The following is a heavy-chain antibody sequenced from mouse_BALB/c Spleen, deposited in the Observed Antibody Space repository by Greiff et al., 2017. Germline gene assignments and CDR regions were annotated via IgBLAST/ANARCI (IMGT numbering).Heavy chain of an antibody. D-gene: IGHD2-1*01. V-gene: IGHV5-2*03. J-gene: IGHJ3*01. CDR2: INSDGGST. CDR1: AYEFPSHD. Sequence: EVKLMESGGGLVQPGESLKLSCESNAYEFPSHDMSWVRKTPEKRLELVAAINSDGGSTYYPDTMERRFIISRDNTKKTLYLQMSSLRSEDTALYYCARRNYGNYSVAYWGQGTLVTVSA. CDR3: ARRNYGNYSVAY.